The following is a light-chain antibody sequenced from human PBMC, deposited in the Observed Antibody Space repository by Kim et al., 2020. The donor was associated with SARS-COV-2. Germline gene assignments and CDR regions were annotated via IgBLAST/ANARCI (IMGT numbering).Light chain of an antibody. CDR2: DAC. J-gene: IGKJ1*01. CDR1: QGIRNH. Sequence: ASVGDRVTITCRTSQGIRNHLAWFQQRPGKTPKSLIYDACSLQSGVPSKFSGSGSRKNIILTISSLQPEEFATYYCQQYNAFPWTFGQGTKVDI. CDR3: QQYNAFPWT. V-gene: IGKV1-16*02.